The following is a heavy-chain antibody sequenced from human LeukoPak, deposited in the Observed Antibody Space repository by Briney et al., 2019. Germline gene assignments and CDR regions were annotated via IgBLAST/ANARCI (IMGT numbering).Heavy chain of an antibody. Sequence: ASVKVSCKASGYTFTGYYMHWVRQAPGQGLEWMGWINPNSGGTEYAQKFQGRVTMTRDTSISTAYMELSRLRSDDTAVYYCARDRDYSNYRSIDYWGQGTLVTVSS. CDR1: GYTFTGYY. V-gene: IGHV1-2*02. CDR2: INPNSGGT. CDR3: ARDRDYSNYRSIDY. J-gene: IGHJ4*02. D-gene: IGHD4-11*01.